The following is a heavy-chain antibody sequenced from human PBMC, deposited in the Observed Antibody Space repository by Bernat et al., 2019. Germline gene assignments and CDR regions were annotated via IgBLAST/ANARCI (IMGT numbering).Heavy chain of an antibody. CDR2: INHSGST. CDR1: GGSFSGYY. CDR3: ARGRSNYWFDP. J-gene: IGHJ5*02. V-gene: IGHV4-34*01. D-gene: IGHD4-11*01. Sequence: QVQLQQWGAGLLKPSETLSLTCAVYGGSFSGYYWSWIRQPPGKGLEWIGEINHSGSTNYNPYLKSRVTISVDTSKNQFSLKLSSVTAADTAVYYCARGRSNYWFDPWGQGTLVTVSS.